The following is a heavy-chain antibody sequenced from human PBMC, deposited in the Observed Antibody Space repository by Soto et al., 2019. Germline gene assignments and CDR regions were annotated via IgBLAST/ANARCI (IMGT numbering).Heavy chain of an antibody. CDR3: VKHAEYQLVSWFDP. Sequence: EVQLLESGGGLVQPGGSLRLSCAASGYSFSTYAMSWVRQAPGKGLEWVSGISAGGGSPFIADSVKGRFIISRDNAKDTLYLQMNSLTGEDTAIYYCVKHAEYQLVSWFDPWGQETLVTVSS. D-gene: IGHD6-6*01. V-gene: IGHV3-23*01. CDR1: GYSFSTYA. CDR2: ISAGGGSP. J-gene: IGHJ5*02.